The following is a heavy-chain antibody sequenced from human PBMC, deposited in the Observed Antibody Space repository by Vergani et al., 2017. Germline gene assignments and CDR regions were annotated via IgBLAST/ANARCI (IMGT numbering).Heavy chain of an antibody. CDR2: IKSKADGGTT. CDR3: TTDPRYCGDGSCYWLRDHHYYGMDV. CDR1: GFPFNNAW. D-gene: IGHD2-21*01. V-gene: IGHV3-15*01. J-gene: IGHJ6*02. Sequence: EVQLVESGGGLVKPGGSLRLSCAASGFPFNNAWMNWVRQAPGKGLEWVGHIKSKADGGTTDYAAPVRGRFTISRDDSKNKLFLQMNGLKTEDIGVYYCTTDPRYCGDGSCYWLRDHHYYGMDVWGQGTTVTVSS.